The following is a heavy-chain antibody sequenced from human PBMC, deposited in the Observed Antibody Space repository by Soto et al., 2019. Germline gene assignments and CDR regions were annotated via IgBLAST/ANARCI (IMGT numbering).Heavy chain of an antibody. D-gene: IGHD4-17*01. Sequence: GGSLRLSCAASGFTVSSKYMSWVRQAPGKGLEWVSLIQSGGPTYYADSVKGRFTIFRDTSENTVHLQIDSLRAEDTAVYYCARCHGDYEIRYFQHWGQGTLVTVSS. V-gene: IGHV3-66*01. CDR1: GFTVSSKY. CDR2: IQSGGPT. J-gene: IGHJ1*01. CDR3: ARCHGDYEIRYFQH.